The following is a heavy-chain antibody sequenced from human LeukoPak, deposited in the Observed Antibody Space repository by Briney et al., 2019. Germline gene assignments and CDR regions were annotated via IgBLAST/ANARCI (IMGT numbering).Heavy chain of an antibody. V-gene: IGHV3-53*01. J-gene: IGHJ6*03. Sequence: PGGSLRLSCAASGFTVSSNYMSWVRQAPGKGLEWVSVIYSGGSTYYADSVKGRFTISRDNSKNTLYLQMNSLRAEDTAVYYCARSSFGMVRGVIGSYYYYMDVWGKGTTVTISS. CDR3: ARSSFGMVRGVIGSYYYYMDV. CDR1: GFTVSSNY. CDR2: IYSGGST. D-gene: IGHD3-10*01.